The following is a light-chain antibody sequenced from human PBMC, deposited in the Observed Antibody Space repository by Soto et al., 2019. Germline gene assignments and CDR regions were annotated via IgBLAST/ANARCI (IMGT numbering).Light chain of an antibody. CDR3: QQYNSFSWT. V-gene: IGKV1-5*03. CDR1: QSISSW. J-gene: IGKJ1*01. CDR2: KAS. Sequence: DIQMTQSPSTLSASVGDRVTITCRASQSISSWLAWYQQKPGKAPKLLIYKASSLESGVPSRFSGSESGTEVTHTISSLQPDDFETDYCQQYNSFSWTFGQGTKVEIK.